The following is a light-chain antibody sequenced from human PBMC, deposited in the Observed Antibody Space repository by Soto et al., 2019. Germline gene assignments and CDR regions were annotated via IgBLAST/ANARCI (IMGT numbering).Light chain of an antibody. CDR3: MQALQSLT. CDR1: QILLYNNTYNY. Sequence: ETVMTQLPLSLSVTPGEPASISCRSSQILLYNNTYNYLDWYVQKPGQSPQLLIYFGSNRAPGVPDRFSGSGSGTDFTLKINRVEAEDVGTYYCMQALQSLTFGQGTRLETK. CDR2: FGS. J-gene: IGKJ5*01. V-gene: IGKV2-28*01.